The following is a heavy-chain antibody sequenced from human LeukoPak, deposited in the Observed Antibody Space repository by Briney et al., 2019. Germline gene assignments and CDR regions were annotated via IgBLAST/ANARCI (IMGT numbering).Heavy chain of an antibody. J-gene: IGHJ4*02. CDR1: GYTFTSYG. CDR2: INPSGGST. Sequence: ASVKVSCKASGYTFTSYGISWVRQAPGQGLEWMGIINPSGGSTSYAQKFQGRVTMTRDTSTSTVYMELSSLRSEDTAVYYCARDRSTNAHSSSWYGFHDYWGQGTLVTVSS. V-gene: IGHV1-46*01. D-gene: IGHD6-13*01. CDR3: ARDRSTNAHSSSWYGFHDY.